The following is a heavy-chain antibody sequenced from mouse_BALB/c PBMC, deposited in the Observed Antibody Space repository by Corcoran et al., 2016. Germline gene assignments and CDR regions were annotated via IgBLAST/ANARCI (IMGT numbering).Heavy chain of an antibody. CDR1: GYSFTSYY. Sequence: QVQLQQSGPELVKPGASVKISCKASGYSFTSYYIHWVKQRPGQGLEWIGWIFPGSGNTKYNEKFKGKATLTADTSSSTAYMQLSSLTSEDSAAYFCARSPVNFFDYWGQGTTLTVSS. J-gene: IGHJ2*01. V-gene: IGHV1-66*01. CDR2: IFPGSGNT. CDR3: ARSPVNFFDY.